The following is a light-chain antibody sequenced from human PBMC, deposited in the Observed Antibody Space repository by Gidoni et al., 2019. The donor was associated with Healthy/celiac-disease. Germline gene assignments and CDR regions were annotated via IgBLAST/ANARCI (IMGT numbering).Light chain of an antibody. V-gene: IGKV1-27*01. J-gene: IGKJ1*01. CDR2: AAS. CDR1: QGISNY. Sequence: DIQMTQVPSSLSASVGDRVTITCLASQGISNYLTWYQQKPGKVPKLLIYAASTLQSGVPSRFSGSGSGTDFTFTISSLQPEDIATYYCQKYNNAPPTFGQGTQVEIK. CDR3: QKYNNAPPT.